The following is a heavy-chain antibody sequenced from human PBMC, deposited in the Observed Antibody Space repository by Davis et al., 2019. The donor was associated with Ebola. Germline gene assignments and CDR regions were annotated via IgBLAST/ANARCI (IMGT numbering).Heavy chain of an antibody. CDR2: ISATGGST. CDR3: VRGVMITFGGVIAPDY. Sequence: GESLKISCAASGFTFSSDAMSWVRQAPGKGLEWVSVISATGGSTYYADSVKGRFTISRDNSKNTLYLQMSSLRAEDTAVYYCVRGVMITFGGVIAPDYWGQGTLVTVSS. V-gene: IGHV3-23*01. J-gene: IGHJ4*02. CDR1: GFTFSSDA. D-gene: IGHD3-16*02.